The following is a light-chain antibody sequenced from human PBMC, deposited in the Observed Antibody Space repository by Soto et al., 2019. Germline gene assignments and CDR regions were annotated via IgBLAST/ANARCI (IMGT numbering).Light chain of an antibody. Sequence: QSALTQPASVSGSPGQSITISCTGTRSDVGGYNYVSWYQQHPGKAPKLMIYEVSNRPSGVSNRFSGSKSGNTASLTISGLQAEDEADYYCSSYTSSSIDYVFGTRTKVTVL. CDR3: SSYTSSSIDYV. CDR2: EVS. CDR1: RSDVGGYNY. J-gene: IGLJ1*01. V-gene: IGLV2-14*01.